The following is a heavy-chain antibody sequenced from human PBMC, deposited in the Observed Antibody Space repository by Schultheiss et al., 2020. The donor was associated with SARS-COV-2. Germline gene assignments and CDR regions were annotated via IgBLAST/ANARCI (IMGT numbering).Heavy chain of an antibody. CDR3: ASITMIVVVKPDAFDI. CDR1: GYTFTGYY. J-gene: IGHJ3*02. CDR2: INPNSGGT. Sequence: ASVKVSCKASGYTFTGYYMHWVRQAPGQGLEWMGWINPNSGGTNYAQKFQGRVTMTRDTSISTAYMELSRLRSDDTAVYYCASITMIVVVKPDAFDIWGQGTMVTVSS. V-gene: IGHV1-2*02. D-gene: IGHD3-22*01.